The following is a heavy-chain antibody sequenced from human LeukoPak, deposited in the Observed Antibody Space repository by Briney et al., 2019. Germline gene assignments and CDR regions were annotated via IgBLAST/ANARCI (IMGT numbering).Heavy chain of an antibody. CDR3: TRDPNMVRGATRFDP. J-gene: IGHJ5*02. CDR1: GFTFGDYA. Sequence: GGSLRLSCTASGFTFGDYAMSWVRQAPGKGLEWVGFIRSKAYGGTTEYAASVKGRFTISRDDSKSIAYLQMNSLKTEDTAVYYCTRDPNMVRGATRFDPWGQGTLVTVSS. CDR2: IRSKAYGGTT. D-gene: IGHD3-10*01. V-gene: IGHV3-49*04.